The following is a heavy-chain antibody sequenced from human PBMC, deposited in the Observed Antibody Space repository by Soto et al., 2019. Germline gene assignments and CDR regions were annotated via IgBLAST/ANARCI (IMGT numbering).Heavy chain of an antibody. Sequence: QVQLVQSGAEVKMPGASVKVSCRASGYVFDSYAMHWVRQAPGQRLEWMGWINGGNGNTKYSQKFQGRVTIFTDTSANTAYIDLSSLTSEDTAVYYCARGARAVGGNNCLDPWGQGTLVTVSA. J-gene: IGHJ5*02. CDR3: ARGARAVGGNNCLDP. CDR2: INGGNGNT. D-gene: IGHD6-19*01. CDR1: GYVFDSYA. V-gene: IGHV1-3*01.